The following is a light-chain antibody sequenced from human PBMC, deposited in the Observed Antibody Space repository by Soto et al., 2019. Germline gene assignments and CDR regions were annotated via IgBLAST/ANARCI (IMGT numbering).Light chain of an antibody. J-gene: IGLJ1*01. CDR2: GNS. Sequence: QPVLTQPPSVSGAPGQRVTISCTGSSSNIGANYDVHWYLQVPGKAPKLLIYGNSNRPSGVPDRFSGSRSGTSGSLAITGLQAEDEADYYCQSYDSSLSDSVFGTGTKLTVL. V-gene: IGLV1-40*01. CDR1: SSNIGANYD. CDR3: QSYDSSLSDSV.